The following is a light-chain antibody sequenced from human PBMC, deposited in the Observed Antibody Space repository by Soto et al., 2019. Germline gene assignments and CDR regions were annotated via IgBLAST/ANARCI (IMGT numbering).Light chain of an antibody. J-gene: IGKJ1*01. Sequence: IQMTQSPSTLSASVGDTVTITCRASQSISVSLAWYQQKPGKAPNLLIYDASTLQGVVPSRFSGSGSGTEFTLTVTSLQPEDFATYFCQQYDKDSTFGHGTKVDVK. CDR1: QSISVS. CDR3: QQYDKDST. CDR2: DAS. V-gene: IGKV1-5*01.